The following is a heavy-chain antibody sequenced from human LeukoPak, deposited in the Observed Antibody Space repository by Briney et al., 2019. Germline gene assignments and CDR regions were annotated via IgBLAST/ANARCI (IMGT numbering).Heavy chain of an antibody. CDR1: GFIFNTFW. CDR2: IKDDGTEK. CDR3: AREVIRDNWFDP. V-gene: IGHV3-7*01. D-gene: IGHD3-22*01. Sequence: GGSLRLSCGASGFIFNTFWMAWVRQAPGKGLQWVAHIKDDGTEKYYLDSVKGRFTIARDDARNLVYLQMNFLRVEDTAVYYCAREVIRDNWFDPWGQGTLVTVSS. J-gene: IGHJ5*02.